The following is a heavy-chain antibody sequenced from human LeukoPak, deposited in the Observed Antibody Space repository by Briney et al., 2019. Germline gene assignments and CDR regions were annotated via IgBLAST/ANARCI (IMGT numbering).Heavy chain of an antibody. CDR3: ARGRVSSSTWYSTYYYYFYMDV. CDR1: DDSITMYY. D-gene: IGHD1-1*01. Sequence: SETLSLTCSVSDDSITMYYWTWIRQPPGKGLEWIGYVDHTGSTNFNPSLNGRVSISRDTTKNLFSLRLRSVTAADTAVYFCARGRVSSSTWYSTYYYYFYMDVWAKGPRSPSP. V-gene: IGHV4-59*01. J-gene: IGHJ6*03. CDR2: VDHTGST.